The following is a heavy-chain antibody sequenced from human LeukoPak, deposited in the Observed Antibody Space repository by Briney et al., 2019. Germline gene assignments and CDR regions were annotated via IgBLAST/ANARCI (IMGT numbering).Heavy chain of an antibody. J-gene: IGHJ4*02. CDR2: INHSGST. CDR3: ARTVLLWFGEAAYYFDY. V-gene: IGHV4-34*01. Sequence: SETLSLTCAAYGGSFSGYYWSWIRQPPGKGLEWIGEINHSGSTNYNPSLKSRVTISVDTSKNQFSLKLSSVTAADTAVYYCARTVLLWFGEAAYYFDYWGQGTLVTVSS. CDR1: GGSFSGYY. D-gene: IGHD3-10*01.